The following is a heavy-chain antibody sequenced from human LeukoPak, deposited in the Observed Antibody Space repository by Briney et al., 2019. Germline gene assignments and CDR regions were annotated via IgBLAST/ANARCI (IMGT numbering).Heavy chain of an antibody. CDR2: ISPSAGST. CDR1: GYTFTDYY. CDR3: ARDGRGNNYRWDY. D-gene: IGHD4-11*01. V-gene: IGHV1-46*01. J-gene: IGHJ4*02. Sequence: ASVTVSCKASGYTFTDYYIQWVRQAPGQGLEWMGLISPSAGSTTYAQKFQGRVAMTRDTSTNTVYMELSSLRSEDTAVYYCARDGRGNNYRWDYWGQGTLVTVSS.